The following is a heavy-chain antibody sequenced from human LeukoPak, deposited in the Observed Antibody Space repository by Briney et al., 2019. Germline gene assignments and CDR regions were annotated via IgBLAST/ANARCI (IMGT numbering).Heavy chain of an antibody. J-gene: IGHJ4*02. CDR2: IYYSGST. Sequence: SETLSLTCTVSGVSISSYYWSWIRQPPGKGLEWIGYIYYSGSTNYNPSLKSRVTISVDTSKNQFSLKLTSVTAADTAVYYCARVGGYSHKDWGQGNLVTVSS. D-gene: IGHD5-18*01. CDR1: GVSISSYY. V-gene: IGHV4-59*01. CDR3: ARVGGYSHKD.